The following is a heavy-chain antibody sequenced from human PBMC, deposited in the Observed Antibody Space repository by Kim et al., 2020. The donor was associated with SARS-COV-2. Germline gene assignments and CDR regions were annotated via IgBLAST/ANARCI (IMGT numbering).Heavy chain of an antibody. Sequence: GGSLRLSCAASGLTFSSYAMIWVRQAPGKGLEWVSLISGSAAATEYADSVKGRFTISRDNSKNTLYLQMNSLRAEDTAFYFCAKGHQHNYYGLGRAFDY. CDR3: AKGHQHNYYGLGRAFDY. CDR2: ISGSAAAT. CDR1: GLTFSSYA. J-gene: IGHJ4*01. D-gene: IGHD3-10*01. V-gene: IGHV3-23*01.